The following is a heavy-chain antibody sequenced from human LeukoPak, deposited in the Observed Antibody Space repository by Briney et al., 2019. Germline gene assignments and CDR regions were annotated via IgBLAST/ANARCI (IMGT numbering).Heavy chain of an antibody. Sequence: PGGSLRLSCAASGFTFSRYSMNWVRQAPGKGLEWVSYISSSSSTIYYADSVKGRLTISRDNAKNSLYLQMNSLRAEDTAVYYCARGPVHLDYWGQGTLVTVSS. CDR3: ARGPVHLDY. D-gene: IGHD6-19*01. CDR1: GFTFSRYS. CDR2: ISSSSSTI. J-gene: IGHJ4*02. V-gene: IGHV3-48*01.